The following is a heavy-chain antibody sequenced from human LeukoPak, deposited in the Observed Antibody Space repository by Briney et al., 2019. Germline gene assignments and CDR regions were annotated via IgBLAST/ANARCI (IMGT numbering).Heavy chain of an antibody. D-gene: IGHD6-19*01. CDR1: GFTFSSYG. V-gene: IGHV3-33*01. J-gene: IGHJ4*02. Sequence: GGSLRLSCAASGFTFSSYGMHWVRQAPGKGLEWVAVIWCDGSNKYYADSVKGRFTISRDNSKNTLYLQMNSLRAEDTAVYYCARSYSSGWSSGNWGQGTLVTVSS. CDR3: ARSYSSGWSSGN. CDR2: IWCDGSNK.